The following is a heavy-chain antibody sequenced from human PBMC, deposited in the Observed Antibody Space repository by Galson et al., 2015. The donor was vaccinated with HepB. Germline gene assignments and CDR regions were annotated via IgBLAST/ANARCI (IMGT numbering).Heavy chain of an antibody. Sequence: SVKVSCKASGGTFSSYAISWVRQAPGQGLEWMGGIIPIFGTANYAQKFQGRVTITADESTSTAYMELSSLRSEDTAVYYCASPMGDTAMVFDYWGQGTLVTVSS. CDR1: GGTFSSYA. V-gene: IGHV1-69*13. J-gene: IGHJ4*02. D-gene: IGHD5-18*01. CDR3: ASPMGDTAMVFDY. CDR2: IIPIFGTA.